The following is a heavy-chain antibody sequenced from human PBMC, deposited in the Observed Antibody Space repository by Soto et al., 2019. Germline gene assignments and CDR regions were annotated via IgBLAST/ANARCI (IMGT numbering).Heavy chain of an antibody. CDR3: AERGFVNQKYFQH. CDR1: GFTFTTYA. J-gene: IGHJ1*01. Sequence: GESLRLSCAASGFTFTTYAMSWVRQAPGKGLEWVSTISGSGSSTNYADSVKGRFTISRDNSMNTLHLQMNSLRAEDTAVYYCAERGFVNQKYFQHWGQGTLVTVSS. D-gene: IGHD1-1*01. V-gene: IGHV3-23*01. CDR2: ISGSGSST.